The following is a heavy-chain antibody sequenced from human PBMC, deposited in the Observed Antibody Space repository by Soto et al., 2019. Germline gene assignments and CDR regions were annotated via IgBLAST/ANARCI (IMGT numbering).Heavy chain of an antibody. CDR1: GFTFSSYA. CDR2: ISSNGGST. J-gene: IGHJ3*02. CDR3: ARSIAAAGHGLIRGAFDI. Sequence: GGSLRLSCAASGFTFSSYAMHWVRQAPGKGLEYVSAISSNGGSTYYANSVKGRFTISRDNSKNTLYLQMGSLRAEDMAVYYCARSIAAAGHGLIRGAFDIWGQGTMVTVSS. D-gene: IGHD6-13*01. V-gene: IGHV3-64*01.